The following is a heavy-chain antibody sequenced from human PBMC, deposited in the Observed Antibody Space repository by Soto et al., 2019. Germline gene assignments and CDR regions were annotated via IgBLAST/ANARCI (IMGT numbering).Heavy chain of an antibody. D-gene: IGHD6-19*01. CDR2: ISSSSSTI. Sequence: GGSLRLSCAASGFTFSSYSMNWVRQAPGKGLEWVSYISSSSSTIYYADSVKGRFTISRDNAKNSLYLQMNSLRAEDTAVYYCARDREEQWLVLPNFDAFDIWGQGTMVTVSS. V-gene: IGHV3-48*01. J-gene: IGHJ3*02. CDR3: ARDREEQWLVLPNFDAFDI. CDR1: GFTFSSYS.